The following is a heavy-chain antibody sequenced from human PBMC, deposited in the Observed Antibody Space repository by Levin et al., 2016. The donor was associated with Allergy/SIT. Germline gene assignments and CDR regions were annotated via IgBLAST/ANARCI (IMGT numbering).Heavy chain of an antibody. CDR1: GFTFSTYW. Sequence: GGSLRLSCAASGFTFSTYWMHWVRQVPGKEPEWVSRINGDETRAEYAESVRGRFTISRDNARNTLYLQMNSLRAEDTAVYYCTRASVNGASYYPSWGQGTLVTVSS. CDR2: INGDETRA. CDR3: TRASVNGASYYPS. J-gene: IGHJ5*02. D-gene: IGHD1-26*01. V-gene: IGHV3-74*03.